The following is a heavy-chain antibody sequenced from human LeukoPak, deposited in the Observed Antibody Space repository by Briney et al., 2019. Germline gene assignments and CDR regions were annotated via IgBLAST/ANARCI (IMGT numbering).Heavy chain of an antibody. CDR1: GGSISSYY. J-gene: IGHJ5*02. CDR2: IYPSGNT. V-gene: IGHV4-4*07. CDR3: VRDHVSPGLSNWFDP. D-gene: IGHD3-16*01. Sequence: PSETLSLTCTVSGGSISSYYWSWIRQPAGKGLEWIGRIYPSGNTNFNPSLMSRVTMSIDTSKNQFSLKLSSVTAADTAMYYCVRDHVSPGLSNWFDPWGQGTLVTVSS.